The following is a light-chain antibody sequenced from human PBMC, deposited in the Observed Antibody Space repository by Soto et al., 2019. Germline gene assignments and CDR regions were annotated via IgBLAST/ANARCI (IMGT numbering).Light chain of an antibody. CDR1: SSDVGAHNF. Sequence: QSVLTQPASVSGSPGQSITISCTGTSSDVGAHNFVSWYQQHPGKAPKLIFYEISNRPPGLSDRFSGSKSGTTASLTISGLQAEDEADYFCRSYTTNQTLLFGGGTTLTVL. J-gene: IGLJ2*01. V-gene: IGLV2-14*01. CDR3: RSYTTNQTLL. CDR2: EIS.